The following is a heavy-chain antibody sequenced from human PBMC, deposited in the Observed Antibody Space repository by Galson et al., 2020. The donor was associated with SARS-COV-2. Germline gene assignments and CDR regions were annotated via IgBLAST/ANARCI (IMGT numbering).Heavy chain of an antibody. CDR2: IYYSGTT. CDR3: ARNTGPTY. Sequence: SQTLSLTCTVSGGSISSGGYYWSWIRQRPGQGLEWIGHIYYSGTTTYNPSLRSRVFISVAAPKNQFFLKVTSVTAADTAIYFCARNTGPTYWGPGILVTVSS. J-gene: IGHJ4*02. V-gene: IGHV4-31*03. CDR1: GGSISSGGYY. D-gene: IGHD1-26*01.